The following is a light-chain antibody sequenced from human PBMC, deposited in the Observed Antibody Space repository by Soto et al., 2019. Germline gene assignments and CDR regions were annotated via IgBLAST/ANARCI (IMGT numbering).Light chain of an antibody. V-gene: IGKV3-15*01. J-gene: IGKJ1*01. Sequence: EIVMTQSPVTLSVPPGESATLSCRASQSVSSTLAWFQQKPGPAPRLLIYGASTRATGIPARFSGSGSGTDFTLTISSLQSEDFAVYYCQQYNTWPRTFGQGTKVEVK. CDR1: QSVSST. CDR2: GAS. CDR3: QQYNTWPRT.